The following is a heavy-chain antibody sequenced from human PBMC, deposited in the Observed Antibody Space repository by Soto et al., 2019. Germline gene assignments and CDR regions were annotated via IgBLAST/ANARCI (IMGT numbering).Heavy chain of an antibody. CDR3: ARDRGTIAVAGAVSALYFDD. V-gene: IGHV1-3*01. Sequence: QVQLVQSGAEVKKPGASVKVSCKASGYTFTSYAMHWVRQAPGQRLEWMGWINAGNGNTKYSQKFQGRVTITRDTSASTAYMELSSLRSEDTAVYYCARDRGTIAVAGAVSALYFDDLGQGTLVTVSS. J-gene: IGHJ4*02. D-gene: IGHD6-19*01. CDR2: INAGNGNT. CDR1: GYTFTSYA.